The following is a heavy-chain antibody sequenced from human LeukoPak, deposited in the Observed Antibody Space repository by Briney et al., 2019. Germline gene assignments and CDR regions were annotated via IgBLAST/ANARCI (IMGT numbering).Heavy chain of an antibody. CDR3: ARATYDWRNALDI. D-gene: IGHD3-16*01. V-gene: IGHV3-74*01. CDR1: GFTFSSHW. CDR2: IKADGSSS. Sequence: PGGSLRLSCAASGFTFSSHWMHWVRQAPGKGLVWVSRIKADGSSSSYADSVKGRFTISRDNAKNTLYLQMNSLRAEDTAVYYCARATYDWRNALDIWGQGTMVTVSS. J-gene: IGHJ3*02.